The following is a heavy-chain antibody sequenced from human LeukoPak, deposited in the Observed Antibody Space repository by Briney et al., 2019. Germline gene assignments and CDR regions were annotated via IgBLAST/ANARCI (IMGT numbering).Heavy chain of an antibody. CDR2: IYSSGST. J-gene: IGHJ4*02. CDR1: GCSISSYY. V-gene: IGHV4-4*07. Sequence: PGETLSLTCTVSGCSISSYYWSWIRQPAGKGLEWIGRIYSSGSTNYNPSLKSRVPMSVDTSKKQFSLRLSSVTAAATAVYYCARQIAAAAKAGFDYWGQGTPVTASS. CDR3: ARQIAAAAKAGFDY. D-gene: IGHD2-15*01.